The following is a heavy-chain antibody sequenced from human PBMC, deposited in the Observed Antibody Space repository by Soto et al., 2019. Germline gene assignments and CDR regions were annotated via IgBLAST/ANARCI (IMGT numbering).Heavy chain of an antibody. J-gene: IGHJ3*02. CDR1: GGSISSGDYY. V-gene: IGHV4-30-4*01. CDR3: ARGRVDDSSGYFCAFDI. Sequence: SETLSLTCTVSGGSISSGDYYWSWIRQPPGKGLEWIGYIYYSGSTYYSPSLKSRVTISVDTSKNQFSLKLSSVTAADTAVYYCARGRVDDSSGYFCAFDIWGQGTMVTVSS. D-gene: IGHD3-22*01. CDR2: IYYSGST.